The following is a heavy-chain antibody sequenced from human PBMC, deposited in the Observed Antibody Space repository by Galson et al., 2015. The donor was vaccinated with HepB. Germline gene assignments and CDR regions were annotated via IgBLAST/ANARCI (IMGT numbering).Heavy chain of an antibody. CDR1: GYTFTSYG. V-gene: IGHV1-18*01. D-gene: IGHD7-27*01. Sequence: SVKVSCKASGYTFTSYGISWVRQAPGQGLEWMGWISAYNGNTNYAQKLQGRVTMTTDTSTSTAYMELRSLRSDDTAVYYCARRRQTNWGFSSQGWFDPWGQGTLVTVSS. CDR3: ARRRQTNWGFSSQGWFDP. J-gene: IGHJ5*02. CDR2: ISAYNGNT.